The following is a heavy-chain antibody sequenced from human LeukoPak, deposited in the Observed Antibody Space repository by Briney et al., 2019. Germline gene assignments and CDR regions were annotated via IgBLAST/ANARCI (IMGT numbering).Heavy chain of an antibody. V-gene: IGHV1-18*01. D-gene: IGHD3-22*01. CDR3: ARGRHYYDSSGLSAFDY. J-gene: IGHJ4*02. Sequence: ASVKVSCKASGYTFTSYGISWVRQAPGQGLEWMGWISAYNGNTNYAQKLQGRVTMTTDTSTSTAYMELRSLRSDDTAVYYCARGRHYYDSSGLSAFDYWGQGTLDTVSS. CDR2: ISAYNGNT. CDR1: GYTFTSYG.